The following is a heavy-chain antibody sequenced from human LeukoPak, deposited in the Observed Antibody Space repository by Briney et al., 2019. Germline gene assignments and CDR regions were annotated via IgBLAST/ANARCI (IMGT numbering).Heavy chain of an antibody. V-gene: IGHV3-74*01. Sequence: GGSLGLSCAAPGFTLNGYWMHWIRQAPGKGLVWVSRINSDGSTTSYADSVKGRFTISRDNSKNTLYLQMNSLRAEDTAVYYCAKDIVGAKGVGVDYWGQGTLVTVSS. D-gene: IGHD1-26*01. CDR1: GFTLNGYW. CDR2: INSDGSTT. CDR3: AKDIVGAKGVGVDY. J-gene: IGHJ4*02.